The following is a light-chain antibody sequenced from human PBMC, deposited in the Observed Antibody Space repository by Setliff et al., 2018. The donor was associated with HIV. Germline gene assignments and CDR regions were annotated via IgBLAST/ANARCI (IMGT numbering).Light chain of an antibody. V-gene: IGLV2-14*01. J-gene: IGLJ1*01. CDR1: SSDIGRYNS. CDR2: DVN. CDR3: ASYANSDVFI. Sequence: QSVLTQPASVSGSPGQSITIPCTGTSSDIGRYNSVSWYQQKPGKAPKLLIFDVNNRPSGVSTRFSASKSGNTASLTISGLQPEDEADYYCASYANSDVFIFGSGTKVTVL.